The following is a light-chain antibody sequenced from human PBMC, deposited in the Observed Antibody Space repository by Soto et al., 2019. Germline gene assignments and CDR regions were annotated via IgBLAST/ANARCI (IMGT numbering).Light chain of an antibody. Sequence: DIQMTQSPSSLSASVGDRVTIICRASQRISTYLNWYQQKPGKAPKLLIYAASSLQSGVPSRFSGSGSGTDFILTIRSLQPEDFATYYCQQSYSTPLTFGGGTKVEIK. J-gene: IGKJ4*01. CDR3: QQSYSTPLT. CDR1: QRISTY. V-gene: IGKV1-39*01. CDR2: AAS.